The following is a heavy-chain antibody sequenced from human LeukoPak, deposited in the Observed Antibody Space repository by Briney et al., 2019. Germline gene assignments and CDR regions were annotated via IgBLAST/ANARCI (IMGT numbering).Heavy chain of an antibody. V-gene: IGHV4-34*01. CDR2: INHSGST. J-gene: IGHJ4*02. CDR3: AARGSMVRGVIV. CDR1: GGSFSGYY. Sequence: SETLSLTCAVYGGSFSGYYWSWIRQPPGKGLEWIGEINHSGSTNYNPPLKSRVTISVDTSKNQFSLKLTSVTAADTAVFYCAARGSMVRGVIVWGQGTLVTVSS. D-gene: IGHD3-10*01.